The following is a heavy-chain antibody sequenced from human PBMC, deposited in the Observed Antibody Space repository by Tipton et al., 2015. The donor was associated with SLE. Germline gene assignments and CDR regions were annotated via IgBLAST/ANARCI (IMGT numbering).Heavy chain of an antibody. CDR3: ARWHPYYYYYYMDV. CDR2: ISAYNGNT. V-gene: IGHV1-18*01. J-gene: IGHJ6*03. Sequence: QLVQSGVEVKKPGASVGVSCKASGYTFTTYGISWVRQAPGQGLEWMGWISAYNGNTNYAQKLQGRVTMTTDTSTSTAYMELRSLRSDDSAVYYCARWHPYYYYYYMDVWVKGTTVTVSS. CDR1: GYTFTTYG.